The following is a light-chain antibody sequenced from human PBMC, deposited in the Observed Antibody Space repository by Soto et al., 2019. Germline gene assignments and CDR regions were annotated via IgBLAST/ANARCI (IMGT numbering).Light chain of an antibody. CDR1: QSVSYN. Sequence: EIVMTQSPATLSVSPGETATLSCRASQSVSYNLAWYQQTPCQGPRLLIYGAFTRATGIPARFSGSGSGTEFTLAISSLQSEDFAVYYCQPYKNWPPLTFGGGTKVEIK. CDR2: GAF. V-gene: IGKV3-15*01. J-gene: IGKJ4*01. CDR3: QPYKNWPPLT.